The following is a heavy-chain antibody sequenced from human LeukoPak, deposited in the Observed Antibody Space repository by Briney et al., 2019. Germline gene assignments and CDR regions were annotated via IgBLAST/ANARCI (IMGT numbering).Heavy chain of an antibody. CDR1: GYSISSGYY. CDR2: IHHSGST. Sequence: SETLSLTCTVSGYSISSGYYWGWIRQPPGKGLEWIGSIHHSGSTYYNPSLKSRVTISVDTSKNQFSLKLSSVTAADTAVYYCARARTPPGIAAAGNWFDPWGQGTLVTVSS. J-gene: IGHJ5*02. CDR3: ARARTPPGIAAAGNWFDP. D-gene: IGHD6-13*01. V-gene: IGHV4-38-2*02.